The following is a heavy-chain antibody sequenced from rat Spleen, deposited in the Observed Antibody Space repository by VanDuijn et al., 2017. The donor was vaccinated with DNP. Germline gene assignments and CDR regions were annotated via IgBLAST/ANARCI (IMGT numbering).Heavy chain of an antibody. V-gene: IGHV5S10*01. CDR2: IIYDGTRT. J-gene: IGHJ4*01. D-gene: IGHD1-1*01. CDR3: TTLSYSGDWNYAMDA. CDR1: GFTFSDYA. Sequence: EVQLVESGGGLVQPGRSLRLSCAASGFTFSDYAMAWVRQSPKKGLEWVATIIYDGTRTFYPDSVKGRFTISRDNSKRTLFLQMDGLRSDDTATYYCTTLSYSGDWNYAMDAWGQGTSVTVSS.